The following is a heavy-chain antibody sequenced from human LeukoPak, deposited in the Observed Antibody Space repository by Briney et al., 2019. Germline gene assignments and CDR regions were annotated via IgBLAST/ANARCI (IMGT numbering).Heavy chain of an antibody. D-gene: IGHD3-10*01. J-gene: IGHJ4*02. CDR2: INPNSGDT. Sequence: GASVKASCEASGQTFTAYYIHWMRQAPGQGLEWMGYINPNSGDTNYAQKFQGRVTMTTDTSISTAYMDLSRLTSDDTAVYYCACLLTMVRGGTGDCWGQGTLVTVSS. CDR3: ACLLTMVRGGTGDC. CDR1: GQTFTAYY. V-gene: IGHV1-2*02.